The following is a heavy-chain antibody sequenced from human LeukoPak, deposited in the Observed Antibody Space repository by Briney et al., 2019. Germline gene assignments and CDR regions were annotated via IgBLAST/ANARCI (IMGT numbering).Heavy chain of an antibody. CDR3: AKDPYSGSYLGIFDY. V-gene: IGHV3-30*02. CDR1: RFTFSRYD. J-gene: IGHJ4*02. CDR2: IRYDGSNK. D-gene: IGHD1-26*01. Sequence: SGGSLRLSCAASRFTFSRYDTHWVRQAPGKGLEWVAFIRYDGSNKYYADSVKGRFTISRDNSKNTLYLQMNSLRAEDTAVYYCAKDPYSGSYLGIFDYWGQGTLVTVSS.